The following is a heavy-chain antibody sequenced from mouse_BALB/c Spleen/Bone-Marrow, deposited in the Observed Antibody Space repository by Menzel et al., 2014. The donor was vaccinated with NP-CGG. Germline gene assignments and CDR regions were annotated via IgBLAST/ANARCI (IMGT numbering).Heavy chain of an antibody. D-gene: IGHD2-4*01. Sequence: QVQLQHSGAELVRPGASVKLSCKASGYSFTNYWMNWMKQRPGQGLVWIGMIHPSDSETRLNQKFKDKATLTVDKSSSTAYMQLSSPTSEDSAVYYCASDDYDGSWFAYWGQGTLVTVSA. V-gene: IGHV1-74*01. CDR1: GYSFTNYW. CDR2: IHPSDSET. J-gene: IGHJ3*01. CDR3: ASDDYDGSWFAY.